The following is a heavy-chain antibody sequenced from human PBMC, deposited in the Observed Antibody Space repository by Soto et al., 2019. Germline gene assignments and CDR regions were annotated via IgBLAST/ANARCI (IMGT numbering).Heavy chain of an antibody. CDR2: IRSKANSYAT. V-gene: IGHV3-73*01. J-gene: IGHJ4*02. Sequence: PGGSLRLSCAASGFTFSGSAMHWVRQASGKGLEWVGRIRSKANSYATAYAASVKGRFTISRDDSKNTAYLQMNSLKTEDTAVYYCTRHVTAMVGVDYGGQGTLVTVSS. D-gene: IGHD5-18*01. CDR3: TRHVTAMVGVDY. CDR1: GFTFSGSA.